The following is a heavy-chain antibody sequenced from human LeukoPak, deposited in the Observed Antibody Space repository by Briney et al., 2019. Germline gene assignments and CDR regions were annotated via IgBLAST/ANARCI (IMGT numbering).Heavy chain of an antibody. Sequence: ASVKVSCKGSGCTFNTYDINWVRQAPGQGPEWMGSIIPNRGGSNYAQKFQGRVTVTADKSTSTAYMELSSLRSEDTAIYYCARSIVVIPATIPYYFDYWGQGTLVTVSS. J-gene: IGHJ4*02. V-gene: IGHV1-69*04. CDR1: GCTFNTYD. CDR2: IIPNRGGS. D-gene: IGHD2-2*02. CDR3: ARSIVVIPATIPYYFDY.